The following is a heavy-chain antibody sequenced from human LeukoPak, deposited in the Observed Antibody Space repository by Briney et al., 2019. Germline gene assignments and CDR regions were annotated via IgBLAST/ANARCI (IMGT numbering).Heavy chain of an antibody. Sequence: SETLSLSCAVSGGSISSGSYYWSWIRQPAGKGMEWIGRIYTSGRTNYNPSLKSRVTISVNTSKNQFSLKLSSVTAADTAVYYCARGPRGEYYFDYWGQGTLVTVSS. CDR3: ARGPRGEYYFDY. J-gene: IGHJ4*02. CDR1: GGSISSGSYY. D-gene: IGHD3-10*01. V-gene: IGHV4-61*02. CDR2: IYTSGRT.